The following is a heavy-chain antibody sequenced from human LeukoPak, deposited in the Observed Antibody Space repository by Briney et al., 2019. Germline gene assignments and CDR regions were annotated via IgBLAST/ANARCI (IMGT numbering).Heavy chain of an antibody. CDR1: GGSISSYY. J-gene: IGHJ6*02. D-gene: IGHD3-10*01. CDR3: ARLRVPMVRGVILGYYYGMDV. Sequence: SETLSLTCTVSGGSISSYYWSWIRQPAGKGLEWIGRIYTSGSTNYNPSLKSRVTMSVDTSKNQFSLKLSSVTAADTAVYYCARLRVPMVRGVILGYYYGMDVWGQGTTVTVSS. CDR2: IYTSGST. V-gene: IGHV4-4*07.